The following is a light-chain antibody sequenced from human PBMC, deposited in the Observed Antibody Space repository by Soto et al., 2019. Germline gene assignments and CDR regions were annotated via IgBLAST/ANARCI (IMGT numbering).Light chain of an antibody. CDR1: SSDFGRYNT. Sequence: QSVLTQPASVSGSPGQTITISCTGTSSDFGRYNTVSWYQHHPGKAPKLIIYEVTHRPAGISDRFSASKSGNTASLTISGLQAEDEADYYCNSLRVNHLYVFGSGTKLTVL. CDR3: NSLRVNHLYV. V-gene: IGLV2-14*01. CDR2: EVT. J-gene: IGLJ1*01.